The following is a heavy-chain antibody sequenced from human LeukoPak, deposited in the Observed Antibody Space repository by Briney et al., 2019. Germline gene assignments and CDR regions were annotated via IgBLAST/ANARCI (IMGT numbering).Heavy chain of an antibody. CDR3: AKDSTMSYFDY. V-gene: IGHV3-30*18. CDR2: ISYDGSNK. CDR1: GFTFSSYG. J-gene: IGHJ4*02. Sequence: AGSLTLSCAASGFTFSSYGMHWIRQAPGKGLEWVAVISYDGSNKYYADSVKGRFTISRDNSKNTLYLQMNSLRAEDTAVYYCAKDSTMSYFDYWGQGTLVTVSS. D-gene: IGHD3-22*01.